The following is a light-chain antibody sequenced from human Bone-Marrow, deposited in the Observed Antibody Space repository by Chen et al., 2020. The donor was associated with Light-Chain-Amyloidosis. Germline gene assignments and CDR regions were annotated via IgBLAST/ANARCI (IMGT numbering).Light chain of an antibody. CDR2: EVE. CDR3: CSYAGASTYV. CDR1: RSDIGSFNL. J-gene: IGLJ1*01. Sequence: QSALTQPASVAGSPGQSITISCTGTRSDIGSFNLVSWYQHHPDKAPKLIIYEVETRPSGVSNRFSGSRSGNTASLTISGLQADDEAAYYCCSYAGASTYVFGTGTEVTVL. V-gene: IGLV2-23*02.